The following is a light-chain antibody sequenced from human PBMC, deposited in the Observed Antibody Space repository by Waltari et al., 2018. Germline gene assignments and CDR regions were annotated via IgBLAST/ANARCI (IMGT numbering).Light chain of an antibody. J-gene: IGLJ1*01. CDR2: RNN. V-gene: IGLV1-47*01. Sequence: QSVMTQPPSASGTPGQRVSISCSGSNPNPGRHYLSWYQQPPGAAPKLLIFRNNQRPSGVPDRFSGSKYGTSAFLAISELRSEDEAVYYCASWDDSHYVFGTGTKLTVL. CDR3: ASWDDSHYV. CDR1: NPNPGRHY.